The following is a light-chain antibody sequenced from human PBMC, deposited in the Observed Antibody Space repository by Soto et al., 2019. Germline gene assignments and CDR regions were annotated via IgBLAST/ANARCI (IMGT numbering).Light chain of an antibody. CDR1: QSMSSG. V-gene: IGKV1-5*03. CDR2: KAS. Sequence: DIQMTQSPSTLSASVGDRVTITCRASQSMSSGLAWYQQKPGKTPTLLIYKASSLESGVPSRFGSSGSVTGFTLTISVLPTDDFATSYDQHYNRYWTFGQGTKVEIK. J-gene: IGKJ1*01. CDR3: QHYNRYWT.